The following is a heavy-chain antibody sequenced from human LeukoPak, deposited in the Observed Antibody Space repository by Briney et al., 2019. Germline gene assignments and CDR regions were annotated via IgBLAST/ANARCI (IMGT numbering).Heavy chain of an antibody. Sequence: GGSLRLSCAASAFTFRSYAMSWVRQAGGKGLEWVSAISGSGGSTYYADSVKGRFTISRDNSKNTLYLQMSSLRAEDTAVYYCAKVPHYGGNSPYFDSWGQGTLVTVSS. J-gene: IGHJ4*02. V-gene: IGHV3-23*01. CDR1: AFTFRSYA. CDR2: ISGSGGST. CDR3: AKVPHYGGNSPYFDS. D-gene: IGHD4-23*01.